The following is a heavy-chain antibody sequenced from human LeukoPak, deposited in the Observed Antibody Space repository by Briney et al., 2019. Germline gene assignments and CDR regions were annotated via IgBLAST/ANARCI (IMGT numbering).Heavy chain of an antibody. CDR3: ARSRTRYNWNYDIGY. J-gene: IGHJ4*02. D-gene: IGHD1-7*01. V-gene: IGHV1-69*05. CDR2: IIPIFGTA. Sequence: SVKVSCKASGGTFSSYAISWVRQAPGQGLEWMGGIIPIFGTANYAQKFQGRVTITTDESTSTAYMELSSLRSEDTAVYYCARSRTRYNWNYDIGYWGQGTLVTVSS. CDR1: GGTFSSYA.